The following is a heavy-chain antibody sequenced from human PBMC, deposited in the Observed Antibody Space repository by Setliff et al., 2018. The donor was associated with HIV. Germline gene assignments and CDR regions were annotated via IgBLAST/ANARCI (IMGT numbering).Heavy chain of an antibody. Sequence: SETLSLTCTVSGVSISNYYWSGIRQPAGKGLEWIGRIYTSGNTNYNPSLKSRVTMSVDTSKKQFSLELSSATAADTAVYYCATLDHSGGNFLAYWGQGSLVTVSS. D-gene: IGHD2-21*02. CDR2: IYTSGNT. CDR1: GVSISNYY. V-gene: IGHV4-4*07. J-gene: IGHJ4*02. CDR3: ATLDHSGGNFLAY.